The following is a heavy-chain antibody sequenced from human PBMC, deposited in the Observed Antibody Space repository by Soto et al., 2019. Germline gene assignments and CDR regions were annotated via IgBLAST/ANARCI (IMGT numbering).Heavy chain of an antibody. CDR3: ARRRGGSVFDY. J-gene: IGHJ4*02. CDR1: GYSFTSYW. CDR2: IYPGDSDT. Sequence: PGGSLKISCKGSGYSFTSYWIRCGRQMPGKGLGGVGVIYPGDSDTRYSPSFKGKVTIADDKSISTAYLQWSSLKASDTAMYYCARRRGGSVFDYWGQGTLVTVSS. D-gene: IGHD2-15*01. V-gene: IGHV5-51*01.